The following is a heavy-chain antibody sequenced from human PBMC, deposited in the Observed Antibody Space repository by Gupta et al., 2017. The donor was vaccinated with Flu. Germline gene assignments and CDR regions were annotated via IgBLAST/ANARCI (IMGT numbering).Heavy chain of an antibody. CDR1: GFTFSDHD. CDR3: ARGHWDS. J-gene: IGHJ4*02. V-gene: IGHV3-48*03. CDR2: ISSSGVP. Sequence: VQLVESGGGLIQPGGSLRLSCQASGFTFSDHDVSWVRQAPGKGLEWGSFISSSGVPSYTDSVKGRFTISRDNAKNSVYLQMDSLRAEDTAFYYCARGHWDSWGQGTLVTVSS.